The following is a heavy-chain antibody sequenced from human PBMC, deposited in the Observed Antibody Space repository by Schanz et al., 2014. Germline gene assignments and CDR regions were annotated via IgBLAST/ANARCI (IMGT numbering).Heavy chain of an antibody. Sequence: EVQLVQSGGGLVQPGGSLRLSCAASGFTFSSYAMTWVRQAPGMGLEWVSAISDSGDTAYYADSVKGRFTISRDNSKNTVYIQMNSLRAEDTAVYYCARKMKLGVYGGKGHDSLDIWGQGTMVTVSS. D-gene: IGHD4-17*01. CDR2: ISDSGDTA. J-gene: IGHJ3*02. CDR3: ARKMKLGVYGGKGHDSLDI. CDR1: GFTFSSYA. V-gene: IGHV3-23*04.